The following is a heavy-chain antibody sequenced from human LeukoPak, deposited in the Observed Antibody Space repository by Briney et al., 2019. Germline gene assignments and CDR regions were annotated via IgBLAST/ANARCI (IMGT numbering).Heavy chain of an antibody. CDR3: ARLWLGPLRRYYYRMDV. Sequence: PSETLSLTCTVSGGSINNYYWSWIRQAAGKGLEWIGRIYSSGSTKTNPSLKSRVTMSVDMSKNQFSLRLSSVTAADTAVYYCARLWLGPLRRYYYRMDVWGQGTTVTVSS. J-gene: IGHJ6*02. CDR2: IYSSGST. D-gene: IGHD3-10*01. V-gene: IGHV4-4*07. CDR1: GGSINNYY.